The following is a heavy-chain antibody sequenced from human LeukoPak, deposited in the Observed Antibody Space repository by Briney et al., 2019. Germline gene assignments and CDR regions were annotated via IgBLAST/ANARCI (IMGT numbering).Heavy chain of an antibody. CDR3: AKGTLGSCSGVTCYDFDN. CDR2: ITGSGRDT. D-gene: IGHD2-8*02. V-gene: IGHV3-23*01. CDR1: GFTFSNAW. J-gene: IGHJ4*02. Sequence: GGSLRLSCAASGFTFSNAWMNWVRQAPGKRLEWVSSITGSGRDTYYAGSVKGRITISRDNSRNTLYLQMNSLRAEDTALYYCAKGTLGSCSGVTCYDFDNWGQGTLVTVSS.